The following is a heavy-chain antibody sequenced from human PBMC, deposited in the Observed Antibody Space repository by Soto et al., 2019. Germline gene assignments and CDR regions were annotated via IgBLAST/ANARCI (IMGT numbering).Heavy chain of an antibody. CDR3: ARVHRNFYYNGMDV. Sequence: GGSLRLSCEGSGFTFSSYEMNWVRQAPGKGLEWVSYISSSGSTKNYADSVKGRFTISRDNVKNSLYLQMNSLRAEDKAVYYCARVHRNFYYNGMDVWGQGTTVTVSS. CDR2: ISSSGSTK. CDR1: GFTFSSYE. J-gene: IGHJ6*02. V-gene: IGHV3-48*03.